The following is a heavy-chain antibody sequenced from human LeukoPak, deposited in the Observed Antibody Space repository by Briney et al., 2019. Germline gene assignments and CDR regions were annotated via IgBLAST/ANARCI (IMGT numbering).Heavy chain of an antibody. CDR3: AKARAGISMLRGELDC. CDR1: GYTFGTYG. J-gene: IGHJ4*02. D-gene: IGHD3-10*01. Sequence: ASVPVSCKASGYTFGTYGISRVRQAPGQGLEWMGWISAYNDKTNYEQKYEGRVNMTTDKSTTTPYMELGRLTSDDTAVYYCAKARAGISMLRGELDCWGQGTLVTVSS. V-gene: IGHV1-18*04. CDR2: ISAYNDKT.